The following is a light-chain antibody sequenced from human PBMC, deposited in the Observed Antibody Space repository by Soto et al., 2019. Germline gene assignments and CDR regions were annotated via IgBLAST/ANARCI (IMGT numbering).Light chain of an antibody. Sequence: EIVLTQSTATLSFSAGEAATLSSRDGQNTGTSLVWSQQRPGQSPRLLIYDASHRATGVPARFSGSGSGTDFTLTISGLEPEDFAVYYCQQRSVWPITFGQGTILDI. CDR1: QNTGTS. V-gene: IGKV3-11*01. J-gene: IGKJ5*01. CDR2: DAS. CDR3: QQRSVWPIT.